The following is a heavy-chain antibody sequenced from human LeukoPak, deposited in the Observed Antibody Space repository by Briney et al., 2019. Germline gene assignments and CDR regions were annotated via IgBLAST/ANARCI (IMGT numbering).Heavy chain of an antibody. CDR2: IYYSGST. Sequence: PSETLSLTCTVSGGSISSSSYYWGWIRQPPGKGLEWIGSIYYSGSTYYNPSLKSRVTISVDTSKNQFSLKLCSVTAADTAVYYCAREVYPFDPVGYWGQGTLVTVSS. D-gene: IGHD2-2*02. CDR1: GGSISSSSYY. CDR3: AREVYPFDPVGY. V-gene: IGHV4-39*07. J-gene: IGHJ4*02.